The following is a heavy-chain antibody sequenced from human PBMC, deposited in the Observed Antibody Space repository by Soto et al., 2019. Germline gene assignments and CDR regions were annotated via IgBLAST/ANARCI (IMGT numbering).Heavy chain of an antibody. Sequence: SQTLSLTCGISGDSVSSNSAAWNWIRQSPSRGLEWLGRTYYRSKWYNEYADSVKGRLTITPDTSKNQFSLHLNSMTPEDTAVYYCARERPSPTSFDFWGQGTPVTVSS. CDR1: GDSVSSNSAA. CDR2: TYYRSKWYN. CDR3: ARERPSPTSFDF. V-gene: IGHV6-1*01. D-gene: IGHD6-6*01. J-gene: IGHJ4*02.